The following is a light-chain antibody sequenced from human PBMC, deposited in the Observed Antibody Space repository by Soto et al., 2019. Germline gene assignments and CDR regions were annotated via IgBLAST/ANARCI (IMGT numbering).Light chain of an antibody. CDR3: QQSNNWPYT. Sequence: EIVMTHSPATLSVSPGERATLSCRASQSVRDNLAWYQQKPGQAPRLLIYGASTRATGIPARFSGSGSGTELTLTINRLQSEDFALYFCQQSNNWPYTFGQGTKLEIK. V-gene: IGKV3-15*01. J-gene: IGKJ2*01. CDR2: GAS. CDR1: QSVRDN.